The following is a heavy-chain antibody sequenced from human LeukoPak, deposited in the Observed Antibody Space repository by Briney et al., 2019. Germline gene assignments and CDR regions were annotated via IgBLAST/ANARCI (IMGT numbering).Heavy chain of an antibody. D-gene: IGHD1-26*01. CDR1: GGSISSYY. CDR3: ARGGLVGATNFDY. V-gene: IGHV4-4*07. Sequence: SSETLSLTCTVSGGSISSYYWSWIGQPAGKGLEWIGRIYTSGSTNYNPSLKSRVTMSVDTSKNQFSLKLSSVTAADTAVYYCARGGLVGATNFDYWGQGTLVTVSS. CDR2: IYTSGST. J-gene: IGHJ4*02.